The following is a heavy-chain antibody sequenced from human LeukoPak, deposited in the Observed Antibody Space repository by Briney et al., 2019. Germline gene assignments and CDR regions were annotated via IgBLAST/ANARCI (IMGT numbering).Heavy chain of an antibody. Sequence: ALVKVSCKASGYTFTSYDINWVRQATGQGLEWMGWMNPNSGNTGYAQKFQGRVTITRNTSISTAYMELSSLRSEDTAVYYCARGRVGATRRSYYYYYMDVWGKGTTVTVSS. V-gene: IGHV1-8*03. J-gene: IGHJ6*03. CDR1: GYTFTSYD. CDR2: MNPNSGNT. D-gene: IGHD1-26*01. CDR3: ARGRVGATRRSYYYYYMDV.